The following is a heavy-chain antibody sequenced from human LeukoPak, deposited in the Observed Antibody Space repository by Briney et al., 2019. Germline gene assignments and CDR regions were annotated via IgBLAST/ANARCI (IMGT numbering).Heavy chain of an antibody. Sequence: PSETLSLTCTVSGGSISSSSYYWGWIRQPPGKGLEWIGSIYYSGSTYYNPSLKSRVTISADTSKNQFSLKLNSVTAADTAVYYCARRARATVRGDYFDYWGQGTLVTVSS. CDR1: GGSISSSSYY. D-gene: IGHD3-10*01. CDR2: IYYSGST. V-gene: IGHV4-39*07. CDR3: ARRARATVRGDYFDY. J-gene: IGHJ4*02.